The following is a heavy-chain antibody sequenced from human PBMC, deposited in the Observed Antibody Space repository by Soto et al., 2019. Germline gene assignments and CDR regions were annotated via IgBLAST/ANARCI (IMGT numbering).Heavy chain of an antibody. CDR3: ARELQVLYYFDI. V-gene: IGHV1-3*01. CDR2: INAGNGDS. Sequence: QVQLVQSGAEVKKPGASVKVSCKASEYTFSSYTLHWVRQAPGQRLEWMGWINAGNGDSKYSQKFQGRVSISRDTSASTASMELSSLTPEDTAVYYCARELQVLYYFDIWGQGTLVTASS. D-gene: IGHD4-4*01. J-gene: IGHJ4*02. CDR1: EYTFSSYT.